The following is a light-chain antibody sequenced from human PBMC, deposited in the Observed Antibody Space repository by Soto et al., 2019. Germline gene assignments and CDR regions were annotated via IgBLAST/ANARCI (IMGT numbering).Light chain of an antibody. Sequence: QSVLTQPPSVSGAPGQRVAISCTGSSSNIGAEYDVHWYQQLPGTAPKRLIYGDNNRPSGVPDRFSGSKSGTSASLAITGLRAEDEADYYCCSYAGSYSLFGGGTKVTVL. CDR2: GDN. CDR1: SSNIGAEYD. J-gene: IGLJ2*01. CDR3: CSYAGSYSL. V-gene: IGLV1-40*01.